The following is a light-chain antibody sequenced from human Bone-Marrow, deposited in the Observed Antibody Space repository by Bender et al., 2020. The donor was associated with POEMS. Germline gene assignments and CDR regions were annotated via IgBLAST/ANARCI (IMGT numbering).Light chain of an antibody. Sequence: SYEVTQPPSVSVSPGQTASITCSGDDLGDKYVAWYQQKPGQSPVLVIYQDTKRPSGIPERFSGSNSGNTATLTISGTQAMDEADYHCQAWDTYSVLFGGGTKLTVL. CDR3: QAWDTYSVL. J-gene: IGLJ2*01. V-gene: IGLV3-1*01. CDR1: DLGDKY. CDR2: QDT.